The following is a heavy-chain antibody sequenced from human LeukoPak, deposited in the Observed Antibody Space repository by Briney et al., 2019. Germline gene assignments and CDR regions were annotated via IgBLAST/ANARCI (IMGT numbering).Heavy chain of an antibody. CDR1: GGSISSRSYL. J-gene: IGHJ4*02. Sequence: SETLSLTCTVSGGSISSRSYLWGWIRQSPGKGLEWIGSVYYSGTSYYNPSLRGRVTISVDTSKNQFSLRLNSVNAGDTAVYYCARGMRGDDYGDYGPLDYWGQGTLVTVSS. V-gene: IGHV4-39*01. CDR3: ARGMRGDDYGDYGPLDY. D-gene: IGHD4-17*01. CDR2: VYYSGTS.